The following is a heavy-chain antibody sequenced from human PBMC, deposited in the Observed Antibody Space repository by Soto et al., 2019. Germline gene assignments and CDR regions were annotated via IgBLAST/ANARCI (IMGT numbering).Heavy chain of an antibody. CDR3: ARDAGDCSGGSWYSGWDGYFQH. CDR2: ISYDGSNK. D-gene: IGHD2-15*01. J-gene: IGHJ1*01. Sequence: QVQLVESGGGVVQPGRSLRLSCAASGFTFSSYAMHWVRQAPGKGLEWVAVISYDGSNKYYADSVKGRFTISRDNSKNTVYLQMNSLRAEDTAVYYCARDAGDCSGGSWYSGWDGYFQHWGQGTLVTVSS. V-gene: IGHV3-30-3*01. CDR1: GFTFSSYA.